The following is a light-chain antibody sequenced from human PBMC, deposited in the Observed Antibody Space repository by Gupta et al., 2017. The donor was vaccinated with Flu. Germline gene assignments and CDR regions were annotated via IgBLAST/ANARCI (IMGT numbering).Light chain of an antibody. V-gene: IGKV1-5*03. CDR1: QSIGTW. J-gene: IGKJ4*01. Sequence: VGDRVTSTCRASQSIGTWLAWYQQKPGKAPNLLIYKASKLQSGVPSRFSGSGSGTEFTLTISSLQPDDFASYYCQQYNNLITFGGGTKVEIK. CDR3: QQYNNLIT. CDR2: KAS.